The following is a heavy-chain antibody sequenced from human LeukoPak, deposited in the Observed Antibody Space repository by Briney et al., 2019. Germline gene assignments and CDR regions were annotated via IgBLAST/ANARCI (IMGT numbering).Heavy chain of an antibody. D-gene: IGHD2-8*02. V-gene: IGHV3-30*02. CDR2: IRYDGSNK. CDR1: GFTFSGYG. J-gene: IGHJ4*02. CDR3: ATYRQVLLPFES. Sequence: GALRLSCAASGFTFSGYGMHWVRQAPGKGLEWVAFIRYDGSNKYYADSVKGRFTISRDNSKSTLSLQMNSLRAEDTAIYYCATYRQVLLPFESWGQGTLVTVSS.